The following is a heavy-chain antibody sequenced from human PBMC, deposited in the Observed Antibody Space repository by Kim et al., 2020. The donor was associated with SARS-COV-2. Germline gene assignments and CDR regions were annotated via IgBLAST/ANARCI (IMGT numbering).Heavy chain of an antibody. Sequence: SVKVSCKASGGTFSSYAISWVRQAPGQGLEWMGGIIPIFGTANYAQKFQGRVTITADESTSTAYMELSSLRSEDTAVYYCAREGDYDYGDYSAMSYYYYMDVWGKGTTVTVSS. J-gene: IGHJ6*03. D-gene: IGHD4-17*01. CDR1: GGTFSSYA. V-gene: IGHV1-69*13. CDR2: IIPIFGTA. CDR3: AREGDYDYGDYSAMSYYYYMDV.